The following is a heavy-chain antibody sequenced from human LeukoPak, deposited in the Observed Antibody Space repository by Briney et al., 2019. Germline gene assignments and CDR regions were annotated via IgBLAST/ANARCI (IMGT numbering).Heavy chain of an antibody. CDR3: ARERAHYDYVWGSYRPKTFDY. CDR1: GGSVSSGSYY. J-gene: IGHJ4*02. D-gene: IGHD3-16*02. V-gene: IGHV4-61*01. Sequence: SETLSLTCTVSGGSVSSGSYYWSWIRQPPGKGLEWIGYIYYSGSTNYNPSLKSRVTISVDTSKNQFSLKLSSVTAADTAVYYCARERAHYDYVWGSYRPKTFDYWGQGTLVTVSS. CDR2: IYYSGST.